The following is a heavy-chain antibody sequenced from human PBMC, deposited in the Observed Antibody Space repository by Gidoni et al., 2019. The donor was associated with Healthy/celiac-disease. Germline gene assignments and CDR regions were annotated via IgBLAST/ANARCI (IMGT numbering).Heavy chain of an antibody. D-gene: IGHD6-13*01. CDR3: ARVVAAAYPFFDY. Sequence: QVQLVESGGGLVKPGGSLRLSCAASGFTFSDYYMSWIRQAPGKGLEWVSYISSSSSYTNYADSVKGRFTISRDNAKNSLYLQMNSLRAEDTAVYYCARVVAAAYPFFDYWGQGTLVTVSS. CDR2: ISSSSSYT. J-gene: IGHJ4*02. V-gene: IGHV3-11*06. CDR1: GFTFSDYY.